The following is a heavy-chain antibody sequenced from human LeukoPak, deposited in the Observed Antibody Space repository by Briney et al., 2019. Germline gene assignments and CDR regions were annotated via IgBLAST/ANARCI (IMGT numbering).Heavy chain of an antibody. CDR3: AKEYCSGGSCYSNWFDP. CDR1: GFTFSSYA. CDR2: ISGSGGST. V-gene: IGHV3-23*01. J-gene: IGHJ5*02. D-gene: IGHD2-15*01. Sequence: GGSLRLSCAASGFTFSSYAMSWVRQAPRKGLEWVSAISGSGGSTYYADSVKGRFTISRDNSKNTLYLQMNSLRAEDTAVYYCAKEYCSGGSCYSNWFDPWGQGTLVTVSS.